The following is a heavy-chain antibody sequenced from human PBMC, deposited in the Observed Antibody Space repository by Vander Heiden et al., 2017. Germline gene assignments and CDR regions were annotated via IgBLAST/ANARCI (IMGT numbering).Heavy chain of an antibody. V-gene: IGHV2-5*02. D-gene: IGHD3-22*01. CDR2: IYWDDDE. CDR1: GFPLSTNGVG. Sequence: QITLTESGPALVNPTHPPTLTCTFSGFPLSTNGVGVVCHRTPPAKALEWLGIIYWDDDERYNPSLKSRRTLTKDTTKIQVILMMTDMDPADTATYFCTHRSSDSYPLGFWGPGTLVTVSS. CDR3: THRSSDSYPLGF. J-gene: IGHJ4*02.